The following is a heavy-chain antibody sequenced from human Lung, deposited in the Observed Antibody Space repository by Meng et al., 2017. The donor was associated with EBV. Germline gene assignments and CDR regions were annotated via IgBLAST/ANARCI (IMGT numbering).Heavy chain of an antibody. CDR2: IIPIFGTA. CDR1: GGTFSSYA. J-gene: IGHJ5*02. D-gene: IGHD5-24*01. V-gene: IGHV1-69*01. Sequence: QVELVQAGAEAKKPGSSVKVSCKASGGTFSSYAISWVRQAPGQGLEWMGGIIPIFGTANYAQKFQGRVTITADESTSTAYMELSSLRSEDTAVYYCARGDGYNEYNWFDPWGQGTLVTVSS. CDR3: ARGDGYNEYNWFDP.